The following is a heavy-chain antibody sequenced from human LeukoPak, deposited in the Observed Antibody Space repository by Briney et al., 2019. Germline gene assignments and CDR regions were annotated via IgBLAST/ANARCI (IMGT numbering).Heavy chain of an antibody. Sequence: GASVKVSCKASGSTFTNYGISWVRQAPGQRLEWMGWITAYNDNTNYAQKLQGRVTMTTDTSTSTAYMELRSLRSDDTAVYYCARALLWFGEPSHIDYWGQGTLVTASS. CDR3: ARALLWFGEPSHIDY. J-gene: IGHJ4*02. V-gene: IGHV1-18*01. CDR2: ITAYNDNT. CDR1: GSTFTNYG. D-gene: IGHD3-10*01.